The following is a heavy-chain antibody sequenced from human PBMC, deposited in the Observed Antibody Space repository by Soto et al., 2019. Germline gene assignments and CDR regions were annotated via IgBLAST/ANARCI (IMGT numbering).Heavy chain of an antibody. J-gene: IGHJ4*02. CDR1: GGSISNHY. D-gene: IGHD7-27*01. V-gene: IGHV4-59*11. CDR2: IYYNGNT. Sequence: QVQLQESGPGLVKPSETLSLTCSVSGGSISNHYWSWIRQPPGKGLEWIGYIYYNGNTNYNPSLKSRVTMSVDTSRNQISLKLTTVTAADTAVHYCTRANWYSEYWGQGTLVTVSS. CDR3: TRANWYSEY.